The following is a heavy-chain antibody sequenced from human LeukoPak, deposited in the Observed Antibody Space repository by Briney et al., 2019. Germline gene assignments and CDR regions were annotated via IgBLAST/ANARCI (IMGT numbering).Heavy chain of an antibody. V-gene: IGHV4-31*03. D-gene: IGHD5-12*01. CDR1: GGSISSGGYY. Sequence: SETLSLTCTVSGGSISSGGYYWSWIRQHPGKGLEWIGYIYYSGSTYYNPSLKSRVTISVDTSKNQFSLKLSSVTAADTAVYYCARSHSGYDGLQYPLYYFDYWGQGTLVTVSS. CDR2: IYYSGST. CDR3: ARSHSGYDGLQYPLYYFDY. J-gene: IGHJ4*02.